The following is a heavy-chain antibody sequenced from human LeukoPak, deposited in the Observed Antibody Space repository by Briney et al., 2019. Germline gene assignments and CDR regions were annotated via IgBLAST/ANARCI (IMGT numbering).Heavy chain of an antibody. D-gene: IGHD4-17*01. J-gene: IGHJ3*02. CDR1: GFTFSDFA. CDR3: TRDRNDYGDPEAFDI. Sequence: GGSLRLSCAASGFTFSDFAMNWVRQAPGKGLEWVSSITRVSTYIYYAESVQGRFTISRDNHKDLLYLQLNSLRGDDTGIYYCTRDRNDYGDPEAFDIWGQGTVVTVSS. V-gene: IGHV3-21*01. CDR2: ITRVSTYI.